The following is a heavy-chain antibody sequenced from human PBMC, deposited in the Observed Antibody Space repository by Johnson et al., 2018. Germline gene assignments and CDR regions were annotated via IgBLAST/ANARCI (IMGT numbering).Heavy chain of an antibody. Sequence: QVQLVEAGGGVVQPGRSLRLSCAASGFTFSSYDMHWVRQGPGKGLEWVAVISYDGSHKYYADFVTGRFTIARDNSKNTLYLQMNSLRAEDTAVYYCAKDGPPGSSSWSEYFQHWGQGTLLTVSS. CDR1: GFTFSSYD. J-gene: IGHJ1*01. CDR3: AKDGPPGSSSWSEYFQH. CDR2: ISYDGSHK. V-gene: IGHV3-30*18. D-gene: IGHD6-13*01.